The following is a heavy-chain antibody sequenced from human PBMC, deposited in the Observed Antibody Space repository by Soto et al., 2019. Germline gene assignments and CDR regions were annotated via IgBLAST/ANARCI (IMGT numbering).Heavy chain of an antibody. D-gene: IGHD2-15*01. J-gene: IGHJ6*02. CDR2: IRYDGSNK. CDR1: GFTFSSYG. Sequence: GGSLRLSCAASGFTFSSYGMHWVRQAPGKGLEWVAVIRYDGSNKYYADSVKGRFTISRDNSKNTLYLQMNSLRAEDTDVYYCARDKIVVVADYYYGMDVWGQGTTVTVSS. CDR3: ARDKIVVVADYYYGMDV. V-gene: IGHV3-33*01.